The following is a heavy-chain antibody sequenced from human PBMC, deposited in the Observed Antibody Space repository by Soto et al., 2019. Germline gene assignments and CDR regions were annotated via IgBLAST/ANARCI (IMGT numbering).Heavy chain of an antibody. V-gene: IGHV3-30*04. Sequence: QVQLVESGGGVVQPGRSLRLSCAASGFTFSSYAMHWVRQAPGKGLEWLAVISDDGTNKDYADSVKGRFTISRDKSKSTLDLQMDSLRPEDTAVYYCARDGSYYDVLTEHYFDVWGQGTLVSVSA. CDR3: ARDGSYYDVLTEHYFDV. CDR1: GFTFSSYA. CDR2: ISDDGTNK. D-gene: IGHD3-9*01. J-gene: IGHJ4*02.